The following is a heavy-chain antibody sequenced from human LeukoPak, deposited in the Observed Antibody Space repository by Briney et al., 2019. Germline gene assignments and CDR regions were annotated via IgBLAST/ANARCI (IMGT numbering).Heavy chain of an antibody. Sequence: TLSLTCTLSGRSISSGGYYGSWSRQHPGKGLEWIVYIYYSGSTYYNPSLKSRLTISVDTSKKQLSLKMSSVTAADKAVYYCARGEYSFDYWGQGTLVTVSS. V-gene: IGHV4-31*03. J-gene: IGHJ4*02. CDR1: GRSISSGGYY. CDR2: IYYSGST. D-gene: IGHD3-10*01. CDR3: ARGEYSFDY.